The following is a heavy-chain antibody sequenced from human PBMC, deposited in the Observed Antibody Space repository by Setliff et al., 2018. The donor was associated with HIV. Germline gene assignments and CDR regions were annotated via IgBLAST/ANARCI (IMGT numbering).Heavy chain of an antibody. CDR1: GFSFSNYW. D-gene: IGHD1-20*01. CDR3: VRDITTCWDV. V-gene: IGHV3-74*01. Sequence: LSLSCAASGFSFSNYWMHWVRQAPGKGLVWVSRINSDGSSTSYADSVKGRFTISRDNPKNMLYLQMNSLRGEDTAVYYCVRDITTCWDVWGQGTTVTVSS. CDR2: INSDGSST. J-gene: IGHJ6*02.